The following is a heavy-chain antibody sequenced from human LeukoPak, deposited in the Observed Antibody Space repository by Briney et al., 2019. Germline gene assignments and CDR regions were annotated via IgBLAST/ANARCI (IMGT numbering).Heavy chain of an antibody. V-gene: IGHV4-34*01. Sequence: SETLSLTCAVYGGSFSGYYWSWIRQPPGKGLEWIGEINHSGSTNYNPSLKSRVTISVDTSKNQFSLKLSSVTAADTAVYYCARDLYSSSWHNYFDYWGQGTLVTVSS. CDR2: INHSGST. D-gene: IGHD6-13*01. CDR1: GGSFSGYY. CDR3: ARDLYSSSWHNYFDY. J-gene: IGHJ4*02.